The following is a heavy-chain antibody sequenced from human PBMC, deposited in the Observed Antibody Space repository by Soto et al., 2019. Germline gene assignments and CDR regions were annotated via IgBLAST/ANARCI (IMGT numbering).Heavy chain of an antibody. J-gene: IGHJ6*02. Sequence: QVQLVESGGGVVQPGRSLRLSCAASGFTFSSYGMHWVRQAPGKGLEWVAVISYDGSNKYYADSVKGRFTISRDNSKNTLYLQMNRLRAEDTAVYYCANILQLGDYAYYYYGMDVWGQGTTVTVSS. CDR3: ANILQLGDYAYYYYGMDV. CDR1: GFTFSSYG. V-gene: IGHV3-30*18. CDR2: ISYDGSNK. D-gene: IGHD4-17*01.